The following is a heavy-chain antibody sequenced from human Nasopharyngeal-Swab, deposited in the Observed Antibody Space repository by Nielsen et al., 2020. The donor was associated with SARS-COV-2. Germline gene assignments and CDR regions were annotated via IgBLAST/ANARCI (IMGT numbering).Heavy chain of an antibody. V-gene: IGHV1-2*02. CDR2: INPNSGDT. J-gene: IGHJ6*02. D-gene: IGHD2-2*01. CDR3: ARDSNLYCSSTSCNYGMDV. Sequence: ASVKVSCKASGYTFTDYYLHWVRQAPGQGLEGMGWINPNSGDTKYAQNFQGRVTITRDTSISTAYMDLSRLRSDDTAMYYCARDSNLYCSSTSCNYGMDVWGQGTTVTVSS. CDR1: GYTFTDYY.